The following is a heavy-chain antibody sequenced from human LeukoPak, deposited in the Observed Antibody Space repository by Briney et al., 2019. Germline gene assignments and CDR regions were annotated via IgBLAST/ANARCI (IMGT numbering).Heavy chain of an antibody. Sequence: PGESLRLSCAASGFTFSDYYMSWIRQAPGKGLEWVSYINSSSYTNYADSVKGRFTISRDNAKNSLYLQMNSLRAEDTAVYYCARDRHAVVTESNDAFDIWGQGTMVTVSS. CDR1: GFTFSDYY. CDR3: ARDRHAVVTESNDAFDI. J-gene: IGHJ3*02. V-gene: IGHV3-11*05. D-gene: IGHD2-21*02. CDR2: INSSSYT.